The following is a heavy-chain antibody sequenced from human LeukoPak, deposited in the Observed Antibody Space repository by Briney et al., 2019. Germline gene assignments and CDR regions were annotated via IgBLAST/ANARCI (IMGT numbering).Heavy chain of an antibody. Sequence: AETLSLTCTVSGGSVSSGSYYWSWIRQPPGKGLEWIGYIYYSGSTNYNPSLKSRVTISVDTSKNQFSLKLSSVTAADTAVYYCARGGYGDYFFDYWGQGTLVTVSS. CDR3: ARGGYGDYFFDY. D-gene: IGHD4-17*01. J-gene: IGHJ4*02. V-gene: IGHV4-61*01. CDR2: IYYSGST. CDR1: GGSVSSGSYY.